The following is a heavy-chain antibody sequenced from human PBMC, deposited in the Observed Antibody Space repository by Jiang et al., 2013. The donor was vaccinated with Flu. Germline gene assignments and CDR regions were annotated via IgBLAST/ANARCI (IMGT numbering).Heavy chain of an antibody. CDR2: ISGSDGST. V-gene: IGHV3-23*01. CDR1: GFTFITYG. J-gene: IGHJ4*02. Sequence: VQLLESGGGLVQPGGSLRLSCAASGFTFITYGMSWVRQAPGKGLEWVSGISGSDGSTYYADSVKGRFTISRDNSKNTLYLQMNSLRAEDTAVYYCAKEEVGAYYFGYWGQGTLVTVSS. CDR3: AKEEVGAYYFGY. D-gene: IGHD1-26*01.